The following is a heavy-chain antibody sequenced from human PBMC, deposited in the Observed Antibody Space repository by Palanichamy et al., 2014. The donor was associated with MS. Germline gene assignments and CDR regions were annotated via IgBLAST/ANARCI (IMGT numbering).Heavy chain of an antibody. CDR2: IYYSGST. V-gene: IGHV4-59*01. D-gene: IGHD6-19*01. J-gene: IGHJ6*02. CDR3: ARGGRAVAGIYYYYYYGMDV. CDR1: GGSISSYY. Sequence: QVQLQESGPGLVKPSETLSLTCTVSGGSISSYYWSWIRQPPGKGLEWIGYIYYSGSTNYNPSLKSRVTISVDTSKNQXSLKLSSVTAADTAVYYCARGGRAVAGIYYYYYYGMDVWGQGTTVTVSS.